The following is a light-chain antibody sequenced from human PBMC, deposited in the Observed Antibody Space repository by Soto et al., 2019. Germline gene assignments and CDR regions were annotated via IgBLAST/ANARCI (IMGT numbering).Light chain of an antibody. CDR1: QSITIY. J-gene: IGKJ1*01. V-gene: IGKV1-39*01. CDR3: QQSYITPLT. CDR2: GAS. Sequence: DIQMTQSPSSLSASVGDRVSITCRASQSITIYLNWYHQKPGKAPKLLIYGASSLQSGVPSRFSGSGSGTDFTLTISSLQPEDFATYYCQQSYITPLTFGQGTKVEIK.